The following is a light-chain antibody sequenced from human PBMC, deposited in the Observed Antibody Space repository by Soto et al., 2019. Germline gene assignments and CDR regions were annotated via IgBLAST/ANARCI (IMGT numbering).Light chain of an antibody. V-gene: IGKV1-5*01. CDR1: QSISSW. CDR3: QQCENYWT. CDR2: DAS. Sequence: DIQMTQSPSTLSATAGDRVTITCRASQSISSWLAWYQHKPGKAPKLLIYDASNLDSGVPSRFSGSGSGTGFSLTIRNLQPGDCATYYCQQCENYWTFGQGTRVEIK. J-gene: IGKJ1*01.